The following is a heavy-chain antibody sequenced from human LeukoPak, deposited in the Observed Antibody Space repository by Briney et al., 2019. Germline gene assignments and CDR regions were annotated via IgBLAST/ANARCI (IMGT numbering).Heavy chain of an antibody. CDR2: IKSKTDGGTT. CDR1: GFTFSNAW. D-gene: IGHD6-13*01. V-gene: IGHV3-15*01. Sequence: PGGSLRLSCAASGFTFSNAWMSWVRQAPGKGLEWVGRIKSKTDGGTTDYAAPVKGRFTISRDDSKDTLYLQVISLKTEDTAVYYCTTYSSWWMKYWGQGTLVTVSS. J-gene: IGHJ4*02. CDR3: TTYSSWWMKY.